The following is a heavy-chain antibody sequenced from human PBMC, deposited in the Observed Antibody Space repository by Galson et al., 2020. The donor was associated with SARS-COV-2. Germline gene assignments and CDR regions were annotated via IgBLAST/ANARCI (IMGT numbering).Heavy chain of an antibody. CDR2: IIPLFGTP. CDR1: GDTFSSYA. J-gene: IGHJ4*02. Sequence: KISCKASGDTFSSYAISWVRQAPGQGLEWMGRIIPLFGTPNYAQKFQGRVTITADESTTTAYMELNNLRSEDTAVYYCVGYCSSSSCFYYFDYWGQGTLVTVSS. V-gene: IGHV1-69*15. CDR3: VGYCSSSSCFYYFDY. D-gene: IGHD2-2*01.